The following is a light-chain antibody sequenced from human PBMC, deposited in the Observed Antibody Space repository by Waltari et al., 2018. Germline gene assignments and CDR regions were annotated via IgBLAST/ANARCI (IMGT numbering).Light chain of an antibody. Sequence: QSVLTQPPSVSGAPGQRVTITCTGSSSNIGAGYDVHWYQQLPGTAPKLLIYGNSNRPSGGPDRFSGSKSGTSASLAITGLQAEDEADYYCQSYDSSLSGSVFCGGTKLTVL. J-gene: IGLJ2*01. CDR3: QSYDSSLSGSV. V-gene: IGLV1-40*01. CDR2: GNS. CDR1: SSNIGAGYD.